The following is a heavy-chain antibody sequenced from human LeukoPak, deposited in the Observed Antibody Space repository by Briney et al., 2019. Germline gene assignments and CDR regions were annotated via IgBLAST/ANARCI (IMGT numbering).Heavy chain of an antibody. Sequence: GGSLRLSCAASGFTVSSNYMSWVRQAPGKGLEWVSVIYSGGSTYYADSVKGRFTISRDNSKNTLYLQMNSLRAEDTAVYYCARDSYYYDSSGYQWGGFDYWGQGTLVTASS. CDR1: GFTVSSNY. J-gene: IGHJ4*02. D-gene: IGHD3-22*01. V-gene: IGHV3-53*01. CDR3: ARDSYYYDSSGYQWGGFDY. CDR2: IYSGGST.